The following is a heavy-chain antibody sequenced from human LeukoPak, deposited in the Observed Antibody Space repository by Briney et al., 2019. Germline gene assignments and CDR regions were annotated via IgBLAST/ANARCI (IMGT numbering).Heavy chain of an antibody. CDR1: GGSISSGGYY. CDR3: ARDGRGYSYGYWYFDL. V-gene: IGHV4-30-2*01. J-gene: IGHJ2*01. D-gene: IGHD5-18*01. CDR2: IYHSGST. Sequence: SETPSLTCTVSGGSISSGGYYWSWIRQPPGKGLEWIGYIYHSGSTYYNPSLKSRVTISVDTSKNQFSLKLSSVTAADTAAYYCARDGRGYSYGYWYFDLWGRGTLVTVSS.